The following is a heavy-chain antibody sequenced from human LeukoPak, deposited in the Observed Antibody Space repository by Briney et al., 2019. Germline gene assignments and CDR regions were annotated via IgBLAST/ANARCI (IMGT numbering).Heavy chain of an antibody. Sequence: GGSLRLSCAASGFTFSSYAMSWVRQAPGKGLEWVSAISGSGGSTYYADSVKGRFTISRDNSKNTLYLQMSSLRAEDTAVYYCATSYDSSGYYFAPGSFFDYWGQGTLVTVSS. CDR2: ISGSGGST. CDR1: GFTFSSYA. V-gene: IGHV3-23*01. J-gene: IGHJ4*02. CDR3: ATSYDSSGYYFAPGSFFDY. D-gene: IGHD3-22*01.